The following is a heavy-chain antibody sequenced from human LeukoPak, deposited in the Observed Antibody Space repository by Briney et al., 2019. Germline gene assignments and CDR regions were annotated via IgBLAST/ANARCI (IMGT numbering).Heavy chain of an antibody. Sequence: PGGSLRLSCAASGFTFSSYWMSWVRQAPGKGLEWVANIKQDGSEKYYVDSVRGRFTISRDNAKNSLYLQMNSLRAEDTAVYYCARFGCSGGSCYDPWFDPWGQGTLVTVSS. CDR3: ARFGCSGGSCYDPWFDP. V-gene: IGHV3-7*04. CDR2: IKQDGSEK. CDR1: GFTFSSYW. J-gene: IGHJ5*02. D-gene: IGHD2-15*01.